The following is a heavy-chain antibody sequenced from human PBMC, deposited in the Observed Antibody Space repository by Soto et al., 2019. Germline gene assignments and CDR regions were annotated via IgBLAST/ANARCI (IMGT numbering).Heavy chain of an antibody. CDR2: SRNKANSYTT. Sequence: EVKLVESGGGLVQPGGSLRLSCAASGFIFSDHYIDWVRQAPGKGLQWVGRSRNKANSYTTDYAASVRGRFAISRDDSRNSVFLQMHSLKTEDTALCYCTRVVAGNTYDHYFDSWGQGTLVTVSS. J-gene: IGHJ4*02. CDR1: GFIFSDHY. D-gene: IGHD5-18*01. CDR3: TRVVAGNTYDHYFDS. V-gene: IGHV3-72*01.